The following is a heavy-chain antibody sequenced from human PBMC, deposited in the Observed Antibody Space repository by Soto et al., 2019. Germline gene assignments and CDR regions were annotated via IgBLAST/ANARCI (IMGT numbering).Heavy chain of an antibody. V-gene: IGHV3-48*03. J-gene: IGHJ3*02. CDR2: ISVGGGSI. Sequence: GGSLRLSCIYSWFTFIDYAFNWVRQAPGKGLEWISYISVGGGSIFYADSVKGRFTISRDDARNSVYLQMNTLRHEDTAVYHCARDHRWAFDIWGQGTVVTVSS. D-gene: IGHD2-15*01. CDR3: ARDHRWAFDI. CDR1: WFTFIDYA.